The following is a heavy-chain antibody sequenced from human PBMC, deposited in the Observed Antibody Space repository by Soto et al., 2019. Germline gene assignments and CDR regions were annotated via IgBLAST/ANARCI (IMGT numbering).Heavy chain of an antibody. Sequence: SVKVSFKASGGTFSSYAISWLRQAPGQGLEWMGGIIPIFGTANYAQKFQGRVTITADESTSTAYMELSSLRSEDTAVYYCARVGRIAAAGSPSYYFDYWGQGTLVTVSS. CDR3: ARVGRIAAAGSPSYYFDY. CDR1: GGTFSSYA. V-gene: IGHV1-69*13. D-gene: IGHD6-13*01. CDR2: IIPIFGTA. J-gene: IGHJ4*02.